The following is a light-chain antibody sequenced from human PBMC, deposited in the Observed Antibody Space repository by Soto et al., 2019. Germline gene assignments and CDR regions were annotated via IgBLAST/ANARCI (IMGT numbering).Light chain of an antibody. CDR1: SSTIGAGYD. CDR2: GNS. J-gene: IGLJ1*01. Sequence: QSVLTQPPSVSGAPGQRVTISCTGSSSTIGAGYDVHWYQQLPGTAPKLLIYGNSNRPSGVPDRFSGSKSGTSASLAITGLQAEDEADYSCQSYDISLPVFGTGSMVTV. V-gene: IGLV1-40*01. CDR3: QSYDISLPV.